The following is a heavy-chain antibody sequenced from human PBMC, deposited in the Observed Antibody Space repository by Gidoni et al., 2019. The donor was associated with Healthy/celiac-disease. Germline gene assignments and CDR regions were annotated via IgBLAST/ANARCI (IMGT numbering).Heavy chain of an antibody. V-gene: IGHV4-34*01. J-gene: IGHJ4*02. CDR1: GGSFSGYY. Sequence: QVQLQQWGAGLLKPSETLSVTCAVYGGSFSGYYWSWIRQPPGKGLEWIGESNHSGITTYTPSLKSRVTISVDTSKNQFSLKLSSVTAADTAVYYCARGGGSGWYKGFYYFDYWGQGTLVTVSS. D-gene: IGHD6-19*01. CDR2: SNHSGIT. CDR3: ARGGGSGWYKGFYYFDY.